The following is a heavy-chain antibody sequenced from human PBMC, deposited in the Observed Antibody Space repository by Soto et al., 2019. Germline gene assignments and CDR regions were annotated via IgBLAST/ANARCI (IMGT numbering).Heavy chain of an antibody. D-gene: IGHD6-13*01. CDR3: AGTRLGAGRSWYAYFQY. Sequence: QVQLVESGGGVVQPGRSPRLSCAASGFTFSSYGMHWVRQAPGKGLEWVAVIWSDGSNKYYADSVKGRSTISRDNSKNMWDLRMDGLGAEDTGVYYCAGTRLGAGRSWYAYFQYWCQGTLVTVSS. CDR2: IWSDGSNK. V-gene: IGHV3-33*01. CDR1: GFTFSSYG. J-gene: IGHJ1*01.